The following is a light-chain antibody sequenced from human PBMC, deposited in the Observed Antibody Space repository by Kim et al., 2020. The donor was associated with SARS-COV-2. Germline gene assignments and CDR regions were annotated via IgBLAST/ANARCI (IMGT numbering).Light chain of an antibody. Sequence: QSVLTQPASVSGSPGQSITISCTGTSSDIGGYQYVSWYQQHPGKAPKLMTYDVSERPSGVANRFSGSKSGNTASLTISGLQAGDEADYYCSSYSGSSASYVFGTGTKVTVL. CDR3: SSYSGSSASYV. CDR1: SSDIGGYQY. V-gene: IGLV2-14*01. CDR2: DVS. J-gene: IGLJ1*01.